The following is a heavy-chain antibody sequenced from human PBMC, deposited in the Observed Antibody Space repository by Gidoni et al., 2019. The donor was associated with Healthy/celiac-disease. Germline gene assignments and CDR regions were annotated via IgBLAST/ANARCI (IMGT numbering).Heavy chain of an antibody. V-gene: IGHV3-7*01. Sequence: EVQLLDSGGGLVQPGVSLRLSYASSGFTFSSYWMSWVRQAPGKGLEWVAKIKQDGSEKYYVDSVKGRFNISRDNAKNSLYLQMNSLRDEETAVYYCERDLSYRYGMDVWGQGTKVTVSS. CDR2: IKQDGSEK. J-gene: IGHJ6*02. CDR1: GFTFSSYW. D-gene: IGHD2-21*01. CDR3: ERDLSYRYGMDV.